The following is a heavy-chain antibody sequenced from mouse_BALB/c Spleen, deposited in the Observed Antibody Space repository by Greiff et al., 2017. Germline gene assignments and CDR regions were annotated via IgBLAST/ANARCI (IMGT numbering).Heavy chain of an antibody. D-gene: IGHD2-2*01. CDR3: ARAWGYRYAMDY. Sequence: VKLVESGPGLVAPSQSLSITCTVSGFSLTSYGVHWVRQPPGKGLEWLGVIWAGGSTNYNSALMSRLSISKDNTKSQVFLKMNSLQTDDTAMYYCARAWGYRYAMDYWGQGTSVTVSS. V-gene: IGHV2-9*02. J-gene: IGHJ4*01. CDR1: GFSLTSYG. CDR2: IWAGGST.